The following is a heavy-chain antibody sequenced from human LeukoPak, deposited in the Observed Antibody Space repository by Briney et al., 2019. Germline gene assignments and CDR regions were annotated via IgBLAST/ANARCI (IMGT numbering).Heavy chain of an antibody. D-gene: IGHD6-19*01. CDR3: AGIGRAVAGTDDY. V-gene: IGHV4-61*08. CDR2: ICYSGCT. J-gene: IGHJ4*02. Sequence: PSETLSLTCTVSGGSISSGGYYWSWIRQQPGKGLEWIGYICYSGCTNYNPSLKSRVTISVDTSRNQFSLKLSSVTAADTAVYYCAGIGRAVAGTDDYWGQGTLATVSS. CDR1: GGSISSGGYY.